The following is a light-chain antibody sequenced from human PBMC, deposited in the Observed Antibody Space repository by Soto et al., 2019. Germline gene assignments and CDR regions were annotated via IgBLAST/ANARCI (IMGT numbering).Light chain of an antibody. J-gene: IGKJ2*01. CDR2: WAS. CDR1: QIIFHSPNNKNY. CDR3: QQYYNIPHT. V-gene: IGKV4-1*01. Sequence: IVLTQSPDSLSVSLGERATLNCKSSQIIFHSPNNKNYLAWYQQKPGQPTSLLFYWASTRESGVPDRFSGSGSGTDFTLTISSLQDEDVAVYYCQQYYNIPHTLGQGTKREIK.